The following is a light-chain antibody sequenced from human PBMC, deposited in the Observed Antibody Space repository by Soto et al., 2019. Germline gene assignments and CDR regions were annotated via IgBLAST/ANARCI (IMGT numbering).Light chain of an antibody. CDR2: AAS. Sequence: DIQMTQSPSSLSASVGDRVTITCRASQSISSYLTWYQQKLGNAPKLLIYAASSLQTGVPSRFSGSGSGTDFTLTIRSPQPEDFATYYCLQSYSTPLSFGGGTTVEIK. J-gene: IGKJ4*01. V-gene: IGKV1-39*01. CDR1: QSISSY. CDR3: LQSYSTPLS.